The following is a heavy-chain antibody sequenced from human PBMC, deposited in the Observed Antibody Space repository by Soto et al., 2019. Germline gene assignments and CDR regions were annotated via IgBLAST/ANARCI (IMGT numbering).Heavy chain of an antibody. V-gene: IGHV4-59*08. CDR2: IYYSGST. CDR1: GGSISSYY. Sequence: LETLSLTCTVSGGSISSYYWSWIRQPPGKGLEWIGYIYYSGSTNYNPSLKSRVTISVDTSKNQFSLKLSSVTAADTAVYYCARHRCESGGSCYSAFIEVGAFDIWGQGTMVTVSS. CDR3: ARHRCESGGSCYSAFIEVGAFDI. D-gene: IGHD2-15*01. J-gene: IGHJ3*02.